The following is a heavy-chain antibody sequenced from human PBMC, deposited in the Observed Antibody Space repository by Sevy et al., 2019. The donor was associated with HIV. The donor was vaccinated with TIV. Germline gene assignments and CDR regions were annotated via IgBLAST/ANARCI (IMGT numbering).Heavy chain of an antibody. CDR3: ARLHPGEEAGGWFDP. CDR1: GDSIISSHYS. CDR2: FSYSGSA. D-gene: IGHD3-16*01. V-gene: IGHV4-39*02. J-gene: IGHJ5*02. Sequence: SETLSLTCTVSGDSIISSHYSWCWIRQPPGKGLEWIGTFSYSGSAYYSPSLKSRVTISVDTSTNHFSLKLTSVTAADTSVYYCARLHPGEEAGGWFDPWGQGTLVTVSS.